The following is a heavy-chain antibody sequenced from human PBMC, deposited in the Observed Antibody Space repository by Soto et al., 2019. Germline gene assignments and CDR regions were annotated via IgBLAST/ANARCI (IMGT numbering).Heavy chain of an antibody. Sequence: QVQLVESGGGVVQPGRSLRLSCAASGFTFSSYAMHWVRQAPGKGLEWVAVISYDGSNKYYADSVKGRFTISRDNSKNTLYLQMNSLRAEDTDVYYCASVGGSSGMDVWGQGTTVTVSS. CDR1: GFTFSSYA. D-gene: IGHD6-6*01. V-gene: IGHV3-30-3*01. J-gene: IGHJ6*02. CDR3: ASVGGSSGMDV. CDR2: ISYDGSNK.